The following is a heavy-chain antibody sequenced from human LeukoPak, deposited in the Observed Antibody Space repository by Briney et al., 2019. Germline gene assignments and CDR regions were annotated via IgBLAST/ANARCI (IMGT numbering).Heavy chain of an antibody. CDR2: MCWHSGRI. CDR1: GFSFDDYA. CDR3: AKDAYGGATFFYYMDV. Sequence: GGSLRLSCAASGFSFDDYAMHWGRPAPGKGLEWVSGMCWHSGRIAYADSVRGPFTISRDNAKNSLSLQMNSLRDDDTAVYYCAKDAYGGATFFYYMDVWGKGTTVIVSS. J-gene: IGHJ6*03. V-gene: IGHV3-9*01. D-gene: IGHD2/OR15-2a*01.